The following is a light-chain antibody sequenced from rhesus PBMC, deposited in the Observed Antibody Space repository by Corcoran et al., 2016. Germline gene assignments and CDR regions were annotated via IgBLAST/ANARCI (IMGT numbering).Light chain of an antibody. V-gene: IGKV1-44*02. J-gene: IGKJ3*01. CDR2: AAS. CDR1: QTISSF. CDR3: QHHYSHPPT. Sequence: DIQMTQSPSSVSASVGDRVTITCRASQTISSFLAWYQQKPGQVPKLLILAASNLASGVPSPFRGSGSGTEFTLTISSLQPEDFATYSCQHHYSHPPTFGPGTKLDIK.